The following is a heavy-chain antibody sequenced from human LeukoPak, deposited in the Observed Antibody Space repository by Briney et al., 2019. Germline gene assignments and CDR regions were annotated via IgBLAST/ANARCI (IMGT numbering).Heavy chain of an antibody. CDR3: ARDATLTYSGSYYYFDY. V-gene: IGHV1-46*01. J-gene: IGHJ4*02. CDR1: GYSFTSYY. Sequence: ASVKVSCKASGYSFTSYYLHWVRQAPGQGLEWLGIINPSGGSTTYAQKFQGRVTMTRDTSTGTVYMELSSLRSEDTAVYYCARDATLTYSGSYYYFDYWGQGTLVTVSP. CDR2: INPSGGST. D-gene: IGHD1-26*01.